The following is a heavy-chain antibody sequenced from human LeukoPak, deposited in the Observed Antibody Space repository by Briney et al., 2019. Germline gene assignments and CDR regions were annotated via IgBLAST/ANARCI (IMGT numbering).Heavy chain of an antibody. V-gene: IGHV4-39*01. CDR2: IYYSGSP. CDR1: GGSISNNNYY. Sequence: SDTLSLTCTVSGGSISNNNYYWAWIRQPPGKGLECFGSIYYSGSPYYNPSLKSRVTISVDTSKNQFSLRLSSVTAADTAVYYCATWRTAKTGFDYWGQGTLVTVSS. J-gene: IGHJ4*02. CDR3: ATWRTAKTGFDY. D-gene: IGHD1-1*01.